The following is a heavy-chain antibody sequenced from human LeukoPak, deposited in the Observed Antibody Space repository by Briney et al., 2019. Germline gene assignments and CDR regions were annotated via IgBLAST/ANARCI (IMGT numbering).Heavy chain of an antibody. CDR2: IYYTGST. CDR1: GGSISGSSYY. Sequence: SETLSLTCTVSGGSISGSSYYWGWIRQPPGKGLEWIGSIYYTGSTYYNPSLKSRVTISVDTSKNQFSLQLSSVTAADTAVYYCATYCSSTSCYRRAYDSWGQGTLVTVSP. D-gene: IGHD2-2*01. J-gene: IGHJ4*02. CDR3: ATYCSSTSCYRRAYDS. V-gene: IGHV4-39*01.